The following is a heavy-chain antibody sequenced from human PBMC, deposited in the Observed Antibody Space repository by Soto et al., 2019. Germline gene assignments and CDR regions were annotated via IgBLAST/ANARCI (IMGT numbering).Heavy chain of an antibody. D-gene: IGHD4-17*01. V-gene: IGHV3-33*08. CDR2: IWYDGSNK. J-gene: IGHJ4*02. CDR3: ARVYGDYGGFFEY. Sequence: HPGGSLRLSCAASGLNFTFAWMNWVRQAPGKGQEWVAVIWYDGSNKYYADSVKGRFTISRHNFKNTLYLQMNSLRAEDTAVYYCARVYGDYGGFFEYWGQGTQVTVSS. CDR1: GLNFTFAW.